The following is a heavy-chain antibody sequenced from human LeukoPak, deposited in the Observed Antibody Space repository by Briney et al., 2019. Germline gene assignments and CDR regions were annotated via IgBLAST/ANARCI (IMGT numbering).Heavy chain of an antibody. D-gene: IGHD3-10*01. Sequence: PGRSLRLSCTASGFTFGDYAMSWVRQAPGKGLEGVGFIRSKAYGGTTEYAASVKGRFTISRDDSKSIAYLQMNSLKTEDTAVYYCTRRFRFGELYDYWGQGTLVTVSS. V-gene: IGHV3-49*04. J-gene: IGHJ4*02. CDR2: IRSKAYGGTT. CDR3: TRRFRFGELYDY. CDR1: GFTFGDYA.